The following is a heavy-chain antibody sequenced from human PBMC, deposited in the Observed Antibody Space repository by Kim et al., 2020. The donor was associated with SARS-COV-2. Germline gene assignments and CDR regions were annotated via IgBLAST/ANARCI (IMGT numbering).Heavy chain of an antibody. V-gene: IGHV4-4*02. Sequence: SETLSLTCAVSGDSISSSNWWSWLRQQPAQEGLGSVGIFSYGGTSFNTSLKRRFVISVDNSKNNLSLKLSSVVAAGTAAIYYCAKKDIFVAPAGGHYYC. CDR2: IFSYGGT. CDR1: GDSISSSNW. CDR3: AKKDIFVAPAGGHYYC. J-gene: IGHJ6*01. D-gene: IGHD2-2*01.